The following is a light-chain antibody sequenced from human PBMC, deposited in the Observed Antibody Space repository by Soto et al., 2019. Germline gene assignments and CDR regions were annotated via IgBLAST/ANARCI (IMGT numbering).Light chain of an antibody. Sequence: DIQVTQSPSSLSASVGDRVTITCRASQDIKNYLNWYQRKPGTAPRLLIYAASNLHSGVPSTFSASGSGTDFALNFSSLQADDFGTYYCQQGFSLPWTFGQGTKVEVK. CDR2: AAS. J-gene: IGKJ1*01. V-gene: IGKV1-39*01. CDR1: QDIKNY. CDR3: QQGFSLPWT.